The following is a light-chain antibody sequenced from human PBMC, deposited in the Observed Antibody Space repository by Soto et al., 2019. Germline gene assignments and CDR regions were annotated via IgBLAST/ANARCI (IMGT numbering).Light chain of an antibody. CDR3: SSHSSSGTLEV. J-gene: IGLJ2*01. CDR1: SSDVGGSNY. Sequence: QSALTQPASVSGSPGQSITISCAGTSSDVGGSNYVSWYQQHPGKAPKLMIYDVYNRPSGISYRFSGSKSGNTASLTISGLQAEDEADYYCSSHSSSGTLEVFGAGTKLTVL. V-gene: IGLV2-14*03. CDR2: DVY.